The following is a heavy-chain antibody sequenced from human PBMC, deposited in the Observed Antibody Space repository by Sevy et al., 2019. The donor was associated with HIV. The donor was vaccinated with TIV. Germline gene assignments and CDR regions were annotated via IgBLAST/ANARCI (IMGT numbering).Heavy chain of an antibody. CDR1: GGSISSGGYY. Sequence: SETLSLTCTVSGGSISSGGYYWSWIRQHPGKGLEWIGYIYYSGSTYYNPSLKSRVTISVDTSKNQFSLKLSSVTAADTAVYYCARALTRRYSSGWYGGPFDYWGQGTLVTVSS. CDR3: ARALTRRYSSGWYGGPFDY. V-gene: IGHV4-31*03. J-gene: IGHJ4*02. D-gene: IGHD6-13*01. CDR2: IYYSGST.